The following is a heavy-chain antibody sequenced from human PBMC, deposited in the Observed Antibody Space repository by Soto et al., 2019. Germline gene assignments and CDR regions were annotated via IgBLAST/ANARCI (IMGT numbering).Heavy chain of an antibody. V-gene: IGHV1-18*01. CDR2: ISAYNGNT. J-gene: IGHJ4*02. Sequence: ASVKVSCKASGYTFTSYGISWVRQAPGQGLEWMGWISAYNGNTNYAQKLQDRVTMTTDTSTSTAYMELRSLRSDDTAVYYCARIDYGDYLFDYWGQGTLVTVSS. D-gene: IGHD4-17*01. CDR1: GYTFTSYG. CDR3: ARIDYGDYLFDY.